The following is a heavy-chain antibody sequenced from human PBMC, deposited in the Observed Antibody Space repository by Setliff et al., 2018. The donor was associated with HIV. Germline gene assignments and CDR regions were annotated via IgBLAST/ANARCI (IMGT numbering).Heavy chain of an antibody. CDR1: GYTFSGYY. V-gene: IGHV1-2*02. CDR3: AKGGPGSSWLGGWFDP. Sequence: ASVKVSCKASGYTFSGYYMHWVRQAPGQGLEWMGWINPNSGGTNNAQRFQGRVTMTRDTSINTAYMELARLRSDDTAVYYCAKGGPGSSWLGGWFDPWGQGTLVTVSS. CDR2: INPNSGGT. D-gene: IGHD6-13*01. J-gene: IGHJ5*02.